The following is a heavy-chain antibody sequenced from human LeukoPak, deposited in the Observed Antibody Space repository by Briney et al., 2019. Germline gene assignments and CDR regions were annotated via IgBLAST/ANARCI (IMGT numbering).Heavy chain of an antibody. CDR1: GYAFTSFG. CDR2: ISVYNGYT. V-gene: IGHV1-18*01. D-gene: IGHD2-2*02. Sequence: ASVKVSCKTSGYAFTSFGISWVRQAPGQGLEWMGGISVYNGYTNYAQKLQGRVTMTTDTSTNTAYMELRSLTSDDTAVYYCARSGLGYCSGTSCYSAFDIWGQGTMVTVS. CDR3: ARSGLGYCSGTSCYSAFDI. J-gene: IGHJ3*02.